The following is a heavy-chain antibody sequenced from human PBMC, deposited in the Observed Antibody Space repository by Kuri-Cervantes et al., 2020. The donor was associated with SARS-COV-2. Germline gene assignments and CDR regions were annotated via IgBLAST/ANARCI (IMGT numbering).Heavy chain of an antibody. V-gene: IGHV3-30*03. CDR1: RFTFRNYG. Sequence: GESLKISCAASRFTFRNYGMHWVRQAPGKGLEWVALISYDETYKYYADSVEGRFTISRDNSENTLYLQMNSLRAEDTAMYYCAAERYEWLAYAYYFDLWGQGTPVTVSS. CDR3: AAERYEWLAYAYYFDL. CDR2: ISYDETYK. D-gene: IGHD6-19*01. J-gene: IGHJ4*02.